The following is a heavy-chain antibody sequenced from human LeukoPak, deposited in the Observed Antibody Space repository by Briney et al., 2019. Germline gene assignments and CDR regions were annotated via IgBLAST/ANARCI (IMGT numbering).Heavy chain of an antibody. J-gene: IGHJ4*02. CDR1: GGSISSSSYY. D-gene: IGHD2-15*01. CDR3: ARGPDKRVD. Sequence: SESLSLTCAVSGGSISSSSYYWGWFRQPPGKGLEWIGYIYYSGSTNYNPSLKSRVTISVDTSKNQFSLKLSSVTAADTAVYYCARGPDKRVDWGQGTLVTVSS. CDR2: IYYSGST. V-gene: IGHV4-61*05.